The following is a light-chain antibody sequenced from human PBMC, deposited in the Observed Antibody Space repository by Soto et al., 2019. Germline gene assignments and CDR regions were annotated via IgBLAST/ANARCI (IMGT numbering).Light chain of an antibody. CDR3: SSYTSCSTRHVV. J-gene: IGLJ2*01. CDR1: SSDVGGYNY. Sequence: QSALTQPASVSGSPGQSITISCTGTSSDVGGYNYVSWYQQHPGKAPKLMIYDVSNRPSGVSNRLSGSKSGNTASLTISGLQAEDEVDYYGSSYTSCSTRHVVFGGGTKLTVL. V-gene: IGLV2-14*01. CDR2: DVS.